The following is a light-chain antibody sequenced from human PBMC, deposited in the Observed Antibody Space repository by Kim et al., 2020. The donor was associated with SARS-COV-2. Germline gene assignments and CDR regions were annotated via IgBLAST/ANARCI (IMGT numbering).Light chain of an antibody. CDR1: RANIGSNY. CDR3: AAWDDSLSGWV. CDR2: RNN. J-gene: IGLJ3*02. Sequence: GQRVTISCSGSRANIGSNYVYWDQQHPGTAPNFLIYRNNQRPSGVPDRFSGSKSGTSAYLAISGLRSEDEADYYCAAWDDSLSGWVFGGGTQLTVL. V-gene: IGLV1-47*01.